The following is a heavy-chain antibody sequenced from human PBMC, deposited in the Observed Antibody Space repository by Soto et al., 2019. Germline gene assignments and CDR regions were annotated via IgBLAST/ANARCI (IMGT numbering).Heavy chain of an antibody. D-gene: IGHD5-18*01. V-gene: IGHV1-46*01. Sequence: QVQLVQSGAEVKEPGASVRLSCKASGYTFTDSYIHCVRQAPGQGLEWMGVINPVGGSTTYIQKFQGRVTLTRDMSTTTVHMVLSALRSDDTATYYCARDEGAAMGFQYWGQGTPVNVFS. CDR3: ARDEGAAMGFQY. CDR2: INPVGGST. J-gene: IGHJ4*02. CDR1: GYTFTDSY.